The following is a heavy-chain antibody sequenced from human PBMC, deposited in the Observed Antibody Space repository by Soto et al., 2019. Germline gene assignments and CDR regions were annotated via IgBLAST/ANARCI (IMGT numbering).Heavy chain of an antibody. V-gene: IGHV3-21*01. Sequence: GGSLRLSCAASGFTFSSYSMNWVRQAPGKGLEWVSSISSSSSYIYYADSVKGRFTISRDNAKNSLYLQMNSLRAEDTAGDYWGRAVVVPAAADYWGQGTLVTVSS. D-gene: IGHD2-2*01. CDR2: ISSSSSYI. J-gene: IGHJ4*02. CDR1: GFTFSSYS. CDR3: GRAVVVPAAADY.